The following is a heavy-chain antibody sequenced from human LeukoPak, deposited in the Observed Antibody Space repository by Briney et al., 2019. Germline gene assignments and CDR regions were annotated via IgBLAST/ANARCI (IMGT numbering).Heavy chain of an antibody. V-gene: IGHV4-34*01. D-gene: IGHD6-13*01. CDR1: GGSFSGYY. Sequence: SETLSLTCAVYGGSFSGYYWSWIRQPPGKGLEWIGEINHSGSTNYNPSLKSRVTISVDTSKNQFSLKLSSVTAADTAVYYCARGPYSSPTQYWGQGTRVTVSS. J-gene: IGHJ4*02. CDR2: INHSGST. CDR3: ARGPYSSPTQY.